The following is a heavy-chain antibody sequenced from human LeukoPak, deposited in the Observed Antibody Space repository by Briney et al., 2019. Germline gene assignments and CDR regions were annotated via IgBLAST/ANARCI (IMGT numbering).Heavy chain of an antibody. CDR3: TPARRDGYNVDY. CDR2: IRTKANNYAT. Sequence: GGSLTLSCAASGFTFSGSAMHWVRQASGKGLEWVGRIRTKANNYATAYAASVKGRFTISRDDSKNMAYLQMNSLKTEDTAVYYCTPARRDGYNVDYWGQGTLVTVSS. J-gene: IGHJ4*02. D-gene: IGHD5-24*01. CDR1: GFTFSGSA. V-gene: IGHV3-73*01.